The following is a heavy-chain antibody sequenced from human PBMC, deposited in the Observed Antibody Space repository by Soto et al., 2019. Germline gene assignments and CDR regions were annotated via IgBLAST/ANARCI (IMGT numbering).Heavy chain of an antibody. V-gene: IGHV3-15*01. J-gene: IGHJ6*02. Sequence: GGSLRLSCAASGITFSNACMTWVRQAPGKGLEWVGRIKSITDGGTTDYAAPVKGRFTISRDDSKDTLYLQMNNLRTEDTAVYHCTTDSADIVVVPATICIDVWGQGTTVTVSS. D-gene: IGHD2-2*01. CDR2: IKSITDGGTT. CDR1: GITFSNAC. CDR3: TTDSADIVVVPATICIDV.